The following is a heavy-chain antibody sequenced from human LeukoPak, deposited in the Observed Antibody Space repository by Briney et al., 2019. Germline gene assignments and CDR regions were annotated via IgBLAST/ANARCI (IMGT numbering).Heavy chain of an antibody. J-gene: IGHJ4*01. Sequence: VGALRHSCATSGFTFTAYGLYWVRQAPGMGLEWVAVVWVDGNNKFYADSVRGRFTFSRDNSRSTLYLHMNRLRDDDTAVYYWAKAARLGPSHFDYWGRGTLVTVSS. D-gene: IGHD6-25*01. V-gene: IGHV3-33*03. CDR2: VWVDGNNK. CDR3: AKAARLGPSHFDY. CDR1: GFTFTAYG.